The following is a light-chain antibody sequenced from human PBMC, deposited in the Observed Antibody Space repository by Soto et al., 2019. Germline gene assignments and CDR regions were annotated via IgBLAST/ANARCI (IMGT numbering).Light chain of an antibody. CDR3: QQYGTSPRYT. V-gene: IGKV3-20*01. J-gene: IGKJ2*01. CDR1: QSLTTNY. CDR2: DTS. Sequence: EIVLTQPPGTLSLSPGERATLSCRVSQSLTTNYLAWYQQKPGQAPRLLIFDTSSRAPGIPDRFSGSGSGTDFTLTISRLEPEDFAVYYCQQYGTSPRYTFGQGTKLEI.